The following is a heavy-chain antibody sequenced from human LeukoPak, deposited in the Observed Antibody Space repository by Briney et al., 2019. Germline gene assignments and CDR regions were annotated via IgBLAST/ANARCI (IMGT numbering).Heavy chain of an antibody. J-gene: IGHJ4*02. CDR3: ARGVGSGFYFDY. CDR2: INSDGSST. D-gene: IGHD3-10*01. Sequence: GSLRLSCAASGFTFSSYWMHWVRQAPGKGLVWVSRINSDGSSTSYADSVKGRFTISRDNAKNTLYLQMNSLRAEDTAVYYCARGVGSGFYFDYWGQGTLVTVSS. V-gene: IGHV3-74*01. CDR1: GFTFSSYW.